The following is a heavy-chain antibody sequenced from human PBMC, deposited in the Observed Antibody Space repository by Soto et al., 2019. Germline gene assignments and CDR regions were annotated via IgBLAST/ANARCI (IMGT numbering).Heavy chain of an antibody. J-gene: IGHJ6*02. CDR1: GGTFSSYA. CDR2: IIPIFGTA. CDR3: ARGGVLRFLGGGMDV. Sequence: SVKVSCKASGGTFSSYAISWVRQAPGQGLEWMGGIIPIFGTANYAQKFQGRVTITADESTSTAYMELNSLRCEDTAVYYCARGGVLRFLGGGMDVWGQGTTVTVSS. D-gene: IGHD3-3*01. V-gene: IGHV1-69*13.